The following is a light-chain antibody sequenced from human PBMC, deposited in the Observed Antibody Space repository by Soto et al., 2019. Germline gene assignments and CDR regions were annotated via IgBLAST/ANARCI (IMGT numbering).Light chain of an antibody. Sequence: DIQMTQSPSSLSASVGDRVTITCRASQSISSYLNWYQQKPGKAPKLLIYAASSLQIGVPSRFSGSGSGTDFTLPISSLQPEDFATYYGQQSYSTPRTFGQGTKVEIK. V-gene: IGKV1-39*01. J-gene: IGKJ1*01. CDR2: AAS. CDR1: QSISSY. CDR3: QQSYSTPRT.